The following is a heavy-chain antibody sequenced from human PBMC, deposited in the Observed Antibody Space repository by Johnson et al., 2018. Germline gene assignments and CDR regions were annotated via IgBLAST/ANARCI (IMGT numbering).Heavy chain of an antibody. CDR2: INSDGSST. J-gene: IGHJ6*03. D-gene: IGHD6-19*01. CDR3: ARDSGQWLVGYYYYYMDV. Sequence: EVQLVESGGGLVQPGGSLRLSCAASGFTFSSYWMHWVRQAPGKGLVWVSRINSDGSSTSYADSVKGRFTISRDNAKNTRYLQMNSVRAEETAVYYCARDSGQWLVGYYYYYMDVWGKGTTVTGSS. V-gene: IGHV3-74*01. CDR1: GFTFSSYW.